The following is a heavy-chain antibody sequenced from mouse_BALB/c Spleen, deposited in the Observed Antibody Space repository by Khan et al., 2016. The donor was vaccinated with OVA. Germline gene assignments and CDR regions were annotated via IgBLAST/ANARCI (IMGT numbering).Heavy chain of an antibody. Sequence: QVQLKESGAELVKPGASVRLSCKASGYTFTSYYLYWVKQRPGQGLEWIGDINPSSGGTNYNEKFKSKATLTVDKSSSTAYIQINSLTSEDSAVYYCTRSGYGSFAYWRQGTLVTVSA. CDR2: INPSSGGT. CDR1: GYTFTSYY. J-gene: IGHJ3*01. CDR3: TRSGYGSFAY. D-gene: IGHD2-2*01. V-gene: IGHV1S81*02.